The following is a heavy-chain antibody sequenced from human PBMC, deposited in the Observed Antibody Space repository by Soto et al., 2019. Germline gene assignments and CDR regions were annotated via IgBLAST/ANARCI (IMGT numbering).Heavy chain of an antibody. V-gene: IGHV4-31*03. CDR2: IYYSGST. CDR1: GGSISSGGYY. J-gene: IGHJ3*02. D-gene: IGHD3-22*01. CDR3: ATLSYYYDSSGYSDDAFDI. Sequence: QVQLQESGPGLVKPSQTLSLTCTVSGGSISSGGYYWSWIRQHPGKGLEWIGYIYYSGSTYYNPSLKSRVTISVDTSKTQFSLKLSSVTAADTAVYYCATLSYYYDSSGYSDDAFDIWGQGTMVTVSS.